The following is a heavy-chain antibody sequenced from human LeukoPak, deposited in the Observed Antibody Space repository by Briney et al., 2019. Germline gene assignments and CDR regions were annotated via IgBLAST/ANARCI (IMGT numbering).Heavy chain of an antibody. V-gene: IGHV3-7*01. D-gene: IGHD3-10*01. CDR3: ARVEEWFGEPQEYYFDY. CDR2: IKHDGSDK. Sequence: GGSLRLSCAASGFTFSNYWMSWVRQAPGKGLEWVANIKHDGSDKYYLDSVKGRFTLSRDNAKNSLYLQMNSLRAEDTAVYYCARVEEWFGEPQEYYFDYWGQGTLVTVSS. J-gene: IGHJ4*02. CDR1: GFTFSNYW.